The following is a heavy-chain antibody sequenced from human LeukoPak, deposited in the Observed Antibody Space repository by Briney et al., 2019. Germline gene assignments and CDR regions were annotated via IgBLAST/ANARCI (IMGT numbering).Heavy chain of an antibody. V-gene: IGHV4-34*01. J-gene: IGHJ2*01. CDR3: AGGTNYDFWSGHKWYFDL. CDR2: INHSGST. Sequence: SETLSLTCAVYGGSFSGYYWSWIRQPPGKGLEWIGEINHSGSTNYNPSLKSRVTISVDTSKNQFSLKLSSVTAADTAVYYCAGGTNYDFWSGHKWYFDLWGRGTLVTVSS. D-gene: IGHD3-3*01. CDR1: GGSFSGYY.